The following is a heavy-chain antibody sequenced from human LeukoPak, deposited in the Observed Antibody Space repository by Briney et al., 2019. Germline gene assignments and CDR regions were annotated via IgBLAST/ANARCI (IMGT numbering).Heavy chain of an antibody. Sequence: QSGGSLRLSCAASGFTVDSNYLSWVRQAPGKGLEWVSTIYTGGNTYYADSVKGRFTISRDNSKNTLYLQMNSLRAEDTAVYYCARGHDAGYSSGWETNDYWGQGTLVTVSS. V-gene: IGHV3-53*01. J-gene: IGHJ4*02. CDR2: IYTGGNT. CDR1: GFTVDSNY. CDR3: ARGHDAGYSSGWETNDY. D-gene: IGHD6-19*01.